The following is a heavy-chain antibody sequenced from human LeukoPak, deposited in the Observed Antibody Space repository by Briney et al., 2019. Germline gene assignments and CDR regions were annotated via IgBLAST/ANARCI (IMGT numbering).Heavy chain of an antibody. CDR2: ITAGNGNT. V-gene: IGHV1-3*01. CDR1: GYTFTSYA. J-gene: IGHJ4*02. D-gene: IGHD5-18*01. CDR3: AREYVDTAMGPSSRGVYFDY. Sequence: GASVKVSCKASGYTFTSYAMHWVRQAPGQRLEWMGWITAGNGNTKYSQKFQGRVTITRDTSASTAYMELSSLRSEDTAVYYCAREYVDTAMGPSSRGVYFDYWGQGTLVTVSS.